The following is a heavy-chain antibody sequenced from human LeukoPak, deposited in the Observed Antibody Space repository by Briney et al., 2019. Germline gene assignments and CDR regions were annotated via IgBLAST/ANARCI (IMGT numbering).Heavy chain of an antibody. CDR3: ARSMDFGGYRYGYDY. J-gene: IGHJ4*02. V-gene: IGHV1-69*13. Sequence: SVKVSCKASGGTFSSYAISWVRQAPGQGLEWMGGIIPIFGTANYAQKFQGRVTITADESTSTAYMELRSLRSGDTAVYYCARSMDFGGYRYGYDYWGQGTLVSVSS. D-gene: IGHD5-18*01. CDR2: IIPIFGTA. CDR1: GGTFSSYA.